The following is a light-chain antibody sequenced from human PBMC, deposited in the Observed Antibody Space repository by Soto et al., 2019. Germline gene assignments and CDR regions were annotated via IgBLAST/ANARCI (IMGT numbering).Light chain of an antibody. CDR1: QSISNW. Sequence: DIQMTHSPSTLSASVGDRVTITCRASQSISNWLAWYQQRPGEAPKLLMYDASTLENWVTSRFSGSGSGTEFTLTISGLRPDDFATYYFQPYNTYSYTFGQGTKLEI. CDR2: DAS. V-gene: IGKV1-5*01. CDR3: QPYNTYSYT. J-gene: IGKJ2*01.